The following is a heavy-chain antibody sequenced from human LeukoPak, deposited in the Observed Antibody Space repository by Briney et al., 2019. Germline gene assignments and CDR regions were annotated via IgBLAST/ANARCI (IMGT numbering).Heavy chain of an antibody. J-gene: IGHJ3*02. CDR1: GFTFSSYG. CDR3: ARVFMAMVRGVIHDAFDI. CDR2: ISSSSNTI. Sequence: PGGSLRLSCAASGFTFSSYGMHSVRQAPGKGLELVSYISSSSNTIYYADSVKGRFTIPRDNAKNSLYLQMNSLRAEDTAVYYCARVFMAMVRGVIHDAFDIWGQGTMVTVSS. D-gene: IGHD3-10*01. V-gene: IGHV3-48*01.